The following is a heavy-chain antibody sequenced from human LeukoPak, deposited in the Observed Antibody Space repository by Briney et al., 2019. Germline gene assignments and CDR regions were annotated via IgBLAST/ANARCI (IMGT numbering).Heavy chain of an antibody. D-gene: IGHD7-27*01. V-gene: IGHV3-21*01. CDR3: ARALLELGSFDY. CDR2: ISSSSSYI. J-gene: IGHJ4*02. CDR1: GFTFSSYS. Sequence: GGSLRLSCAASGFTFSSYSMNWVRQAPGKGLEWVSSISSSSSYIYYADSVKGRFTISRDNAKNSLYLQMNSLRAEDTAVYYCARALLELGSFDYWGQGTLVTVSS.